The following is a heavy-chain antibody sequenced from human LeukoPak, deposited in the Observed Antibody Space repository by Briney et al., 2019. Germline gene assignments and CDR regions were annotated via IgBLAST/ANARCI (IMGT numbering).Heavy chain of an antibody. CDR3: ARGEKWYSSGCINNCGRNWFDP. Sequence: ASVKVSCKASGGTFSSYAISWVRQAPGQGLEWMGRIIPILGIANYAQKFQGRVTITADKSTSTAYMELSSLRSEDTAVYYCARGEKWYSSGCINNCGRNWFDPWGQGTLVTVSS. D-gene: IGHD6-19*01. V-gene: IGHV1-69*04. CDR2: IIPILGIA. J-gene: IGHJ5*02. CDR1: GGTFSSYA.